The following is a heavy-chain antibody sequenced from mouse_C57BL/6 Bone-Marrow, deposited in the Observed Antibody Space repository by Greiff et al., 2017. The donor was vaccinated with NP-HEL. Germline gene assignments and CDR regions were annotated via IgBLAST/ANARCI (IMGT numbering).Heavy chain of an antibody. V-gene: IGHV1-26*01. CDR1: GYTFTDYY. D-gene: IGHD1-1*01. J-gene: IGHJ1*03. CDR3: ARAITPWYFDV. CDR2: INPNNGGT. Sequence: EVQLQQSGPELVKPGASVKISCKASGYTFTDYYMNWVKQSHGKSLEWIGDINPNNGGTNYNQKFKGKATLTIDKSSSTAYMELRSLTSEDSAVYYCARAITPWYFDVWGKGTTVTVSS.